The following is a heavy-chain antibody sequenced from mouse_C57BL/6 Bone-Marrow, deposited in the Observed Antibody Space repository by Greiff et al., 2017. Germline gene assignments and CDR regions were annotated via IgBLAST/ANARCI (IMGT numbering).Heavy chain of an antibody. D-gene: IGHD3-2*02. Sequence: QVQLQQSGAELARPGASVKLSCKASGYTFTSYGISWVKQRTGQGLEWIGEIYPRSGNTYYNEKFKGKATLTADKSSSTAYMELRSLTSDDSAVYCCARAADGQLRLRDYWGQGTTLTVSS. J-gene: IGHJ2*01. CDR1: GYTFTSYG. CDR2: IYPRSGNT. V-gene: IGHV1-81*01. CDR3: ARAADGQLRLRDY.